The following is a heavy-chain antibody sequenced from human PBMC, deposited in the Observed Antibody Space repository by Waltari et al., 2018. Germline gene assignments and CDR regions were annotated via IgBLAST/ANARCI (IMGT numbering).Heavy chain of an antibody. J-gene: IGHJ4*02. D-gene: IGHD2-15*01. CDR2: IKQDGSEK. Sequence: EVQLVESGGGLVQPGGSLRLSCAASGFTFSSYWMSWVRQAPGKGLEWVANIKQDGSEKYYVDSLKGRFTISRDNAKNSLYLQMNSLRAEDTAVYYCARDRGYCSGGSCPKDYWGQGTLVTVSS. CDR3: ARDRGYCSGGSCPKDY. CDR1: GFTFSSYW. V-gene: IGHV3-7*01.